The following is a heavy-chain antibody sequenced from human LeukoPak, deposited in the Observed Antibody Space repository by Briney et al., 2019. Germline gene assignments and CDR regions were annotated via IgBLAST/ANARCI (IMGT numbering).Heavy chain of an antibody. V-gene: IGHV3-15*01. CDR3: TTSYYDSSGFRA. CDR1: GLTLNNAW. CDR2: IKTKTDGGTI. J-gene: IGHJ4*02. D-gene: IGHD3-22*01. Sequence: GGSLRLSCAASGLTLNNAWMGSVRQAPGKGLEWVGRIKTKTDGGTIDYAAPVQGRSTISRDDSKNMVYLLMNSLKTEDTAVYYCTTSYYDSSGFRAWGQGTLVTVSS.